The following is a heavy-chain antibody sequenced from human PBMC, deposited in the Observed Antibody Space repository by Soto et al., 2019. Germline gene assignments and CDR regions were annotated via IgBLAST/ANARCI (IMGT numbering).Heavy chain of an antibody. CDR1: GGSFSGYY. V-gene: IGHV4-34*01. CDR3: ARGRMVRGVIQNYYYGMDV. CDR2: INHSGST. Sequence: SETLSLTCAVYGGSFSGYYWSWIRQPPGKGLEWIGEINHSGSTNYNPSLQSRVTISVDTSKNQFSLKLSSVTAADTAVYYCARGRMVRGVIQNYYYGMDVWGQGTTVTVSS. J-gene: IGHJ6*02. D-gene: IGHD3-10*01.